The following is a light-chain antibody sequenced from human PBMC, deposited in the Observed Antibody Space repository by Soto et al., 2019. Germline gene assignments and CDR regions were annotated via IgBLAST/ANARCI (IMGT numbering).Light chain of an antibody. Sequence: VLTQSPGTLSLSPGERATLSCRASRSVGTNYLARYQQKPGQAPRLLISATSRRATGIPDRFSGSGSGTAFTLTISRLEPEDFEVDYWHQYAGSPLLSFVGGTRLEI. CDR3: HQYAGSPLLS. CDR1: RSVGTNY. J-gene: IGKJ4*01. CDR2: ATS. V-gene: IGKV3-20*01.